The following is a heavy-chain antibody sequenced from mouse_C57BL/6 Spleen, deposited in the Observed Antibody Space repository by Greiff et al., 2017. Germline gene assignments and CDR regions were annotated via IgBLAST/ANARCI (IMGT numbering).Heavy chain of an antibody. CDR1: GYTFTDYN. CDR3: ARRNSLDV. V-gene: IGHV1-18*01. J-gene: IGHJ1*03. Sequence: EVHLVESGPELVKPGASVKIPCKASGYTFTDYNMDWVKQSHGKSLEWIGDINPNNGGTIYNQKFKGKATLTVDKSSSTAYMELRSLTSEDTAVYYCARRNSLDVWGTGTTVTVSS. CDR2: INPNNGGT.